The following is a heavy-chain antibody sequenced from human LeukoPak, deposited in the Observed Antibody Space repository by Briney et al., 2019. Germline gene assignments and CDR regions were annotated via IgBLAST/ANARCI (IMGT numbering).Heavy chain of an antibody. V-gene: IGHV4-59*08. CDR1: GGSISSYY. Sequence: SETLSLTCTVSGGSISSYYWSWIRQPPGKGLEWIGYIYYSGSTNYNPSLKSRVTISVDTSKNQFSLKLSSVTAADTAVYYSARQYYIAVAAYFDYWGQGTLVTVSS. CDR2: IYYSGST. D-gene: IGHD6-19*01. CDR3: ARQYYIAVAAYFDY. J-gene: IGHJ4*02.